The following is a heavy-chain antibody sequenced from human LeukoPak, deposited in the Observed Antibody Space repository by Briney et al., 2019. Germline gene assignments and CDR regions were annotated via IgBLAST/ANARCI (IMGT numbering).Heavy chain of an antibody. CDR1: GYSFTRHW. CDR2: INPDGGYT. Sequence: ASVKVSCKTSGYSFTRHWIHWVRQAPGQGLEWVGIINPDGGYTVYAQKFQGRVSVTRDMSSSTVYMELSRLRYEDTAVYYCARDHSNDDKSWWFDHWVQGTLVSVSA. CDR3: ARDHSNDDKSWWFDH. V-gene: IGHV1-46*01. J-gene: IGHJ5*02. D-gene: IGHD3-9*01.